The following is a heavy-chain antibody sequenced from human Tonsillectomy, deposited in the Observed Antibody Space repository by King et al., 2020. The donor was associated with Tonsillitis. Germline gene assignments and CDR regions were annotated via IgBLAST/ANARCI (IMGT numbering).Heavy chain of an antibody. Sequence: VQLVESGGGFVKPGGSLRLSCTASEFPFSDFYMSWFPQAPGKGLEWVSYISSRCTNIYYADSVRGRFTISRDNAKNSLYLQMNSLRAEDTAVYYCETGNSGALDIWGQGTMVTVSS. CDR1: EFPFSDFY. CDR2: ISSRCTNI. V-gene: IGHV3-11*01. J-gene: IGHJ3*02. D-gene: IGHD2-21*01. CDR3: ETGNSGALDI.